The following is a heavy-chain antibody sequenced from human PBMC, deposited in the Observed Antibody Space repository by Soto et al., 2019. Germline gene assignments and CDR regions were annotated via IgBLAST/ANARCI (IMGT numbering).Heavy chain of an antibody. J-gene: IGHJ6*02. Sequence: PSETLSLTCTVSGGSISSYYWSWIRQPPGKGLEWIGYIYYSGSTNYNPSLKSRVTISVDTSKNQFSLKLSSVTAADTAGYYCARGGMTFYYYYGMDVWGQGTTVTVSS. D-gene: IGHD3-16*01. CDR2: IYYSGST. V-gene: IGHV4-59*01. CDR1: GGSISSYY. CDR3: ARGGMTFYYYYGMDV.